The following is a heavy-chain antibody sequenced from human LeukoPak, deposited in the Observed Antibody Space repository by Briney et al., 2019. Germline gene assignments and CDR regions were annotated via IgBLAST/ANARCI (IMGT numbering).Heavy chain of an antibody. Sequence: PSETLSLTCTVSGGSVSSGSYYWSWIRQPPGTGLEWIGYIYYSGSTNYNPSLKSRVTISVDTSKNQFSLKLSSVTAADTAVYYCARVPLIGPAAIDGWFDPWGQGTLVTVSS. CDR3: ARVPLIGPAAIDGWFDP. CDR1: GGSVSSGSYY. V-gene: IGHV4-61*01. CDR2: IYYSGST. J-gene: IGHJ5*02. D-gene: IGHD2-2*01.